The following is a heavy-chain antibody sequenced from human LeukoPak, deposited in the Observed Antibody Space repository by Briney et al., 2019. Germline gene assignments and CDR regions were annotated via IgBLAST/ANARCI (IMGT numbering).Heavy chain of an antibody. J-gene: IGHJ3*02. CDR1: GGSISTYF. V-gene: IGHV4-4*07. Sequence: PSETLSLTCTVSGGSISTYFWSWIRQPAGKGLEWIGRLYTSGSTNYNPSLKSRLTMSADTSKNQFSLNLRSVTAADTAVYYCARRVGMATIGSDAFDIWGQGTMVTVSS. CDR3: ARRVGMATIGSDAFDI. D-gene: IGHD5-24*01. CDR2: LYTSGST.